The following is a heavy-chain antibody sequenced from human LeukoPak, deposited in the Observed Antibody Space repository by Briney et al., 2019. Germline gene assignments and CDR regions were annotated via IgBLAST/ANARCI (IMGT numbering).Heavy chain of an antibody. CDR2: INPNSGGT. J-gene: IGHJ4*02. V-gene: IGHV1-2*06. Sequence: GASVKVSCKASGYTFTGYYMHWVRQAPGQGLEWMGRINPNSGGTSYAQKFQGRVTMTRDTSISTAYMELSRLRSDDTAVYYCARVVHRMQWLEPFDYWGQGTVVTVSS. D-gene: IGHD6-19*01. CDR3: ARVVHRMQWLEPFDY. CDR1: GYTFTGYY.